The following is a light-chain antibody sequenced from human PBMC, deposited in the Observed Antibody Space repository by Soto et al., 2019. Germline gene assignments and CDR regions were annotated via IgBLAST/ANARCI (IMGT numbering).Light chain of an antibody. Sequence: DIQMTQSPSSLSASVGDRVTITCQASQDIRNYLNWYQQKPGKAPSLLIYDASNLRTGVPLRFSGSGSRTDFTLTISSLQPEDIATYYCQHYDHLPPLSFGGGTRVEI. CDR1: QDIRNY. CDR2: DAS. V-gene: IGKV1-33*01. CDR3: QHYDHLPPLS. J-gene: IGKJ4*01.